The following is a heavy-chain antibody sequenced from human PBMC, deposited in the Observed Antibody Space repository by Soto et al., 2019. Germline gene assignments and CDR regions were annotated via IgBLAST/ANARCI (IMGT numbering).Heavy chain of an antibody. CDR1: GGTFSSYG. CDR2: IIAIFGTA. J-gene: IGHJ4*02. CDR3: ARFSGWEPRGRYFDY. V-gene: IGHV1-69*13. D-gene: IGHD1-26*01. Sequence: ASVKVSCKASGGTFSSYGISWVRQAPGQGLEWMGGIIAIFGTANYAYKFQGRVTISADESTSTAYMELSSLRSEDTAVYYCARFSGWEPRGRYFDYWGQGTLVTVSS.